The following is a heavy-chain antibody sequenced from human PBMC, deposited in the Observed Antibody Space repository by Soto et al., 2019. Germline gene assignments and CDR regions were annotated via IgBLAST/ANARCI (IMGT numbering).Heavy chain of an antibody. CDR2: IYSGGST. J-gene: IGHJ4*02. V-gene: IGHV3-53*01. CDR3: ARFSGYPNYYFDY. Sequence: EVQLVESGGGLIQPGGSLRLSCTASGFTVSSNYMSWVRQAPGKGLEWVSVIYSGGSTYYGDSVKGRFTISRDSSNNTLYLQMNSLRSEDTAVYYCARFSGYPNYYFDYWGQGTLVTVSS. CDR1: GFTVSSNY. D-gene: IGHD5-18*01.